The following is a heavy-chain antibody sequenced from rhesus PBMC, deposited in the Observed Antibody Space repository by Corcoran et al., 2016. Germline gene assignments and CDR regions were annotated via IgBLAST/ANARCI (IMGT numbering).Heavy chain of an antibody. CDR1: GGSISSNY. CDR3: GRLSTVAHS. J-gene: IGHJ4*01. Sequence: QVQLQESGPGLVKPSETLSLTCAVSGGSISSNYWSWFRQAPGKGLEWIGRIHGSGGSNDYNPPLKSRVTISTYTSKNEFPLKLSSVTAADTAVYCCGRLSTVAHSWGQGVLVTVSS. D-gene: IGHD4-29*01. V-gene: IGHV4-160*01. CDR2: IHGSGGSN.